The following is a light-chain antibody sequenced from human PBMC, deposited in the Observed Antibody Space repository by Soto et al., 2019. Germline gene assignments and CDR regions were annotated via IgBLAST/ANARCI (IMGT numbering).Light chain of an antibody. CDR2: EVT. V-gene: IGLV2-23*02. CDR1: SSDVGSYNL. CDR3: SSYAGSCIFVV. Sequence: QSALTQPASVSGSPGQSITISCTGTSSDVGSYNLVSWYQHLPGKAPKLMIFEVTKRPSGVSTRFSGSKSGNTASLTISGLQAEDEADYYCSSYAGSCIFVVFGGGTKLTVL. J-gene: IGLJ2*01.